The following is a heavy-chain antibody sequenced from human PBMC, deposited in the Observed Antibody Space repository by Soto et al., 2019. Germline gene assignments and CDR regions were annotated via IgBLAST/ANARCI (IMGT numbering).Heavy chain of an antibody. CDR1: GFTFSSSG. Sequence: QVQLVESGGGVVQPGRSLRLSCAASGFTFSSSGMHCVRQAPGTGLEWVAVIWYDGSNKYYADSVKRRITITRDNSKITLYLKKNRLSAEATDVYSGARAGSALIQLWLQFDWGQGTLVTVSS. CDR3: ARAGSALIQLWLQFD. V-gene: IGHV3-33*01. D-gene: IGHD5-18*01. J-gene: IGHJ4*02. CDR2: IWYDGSNK.